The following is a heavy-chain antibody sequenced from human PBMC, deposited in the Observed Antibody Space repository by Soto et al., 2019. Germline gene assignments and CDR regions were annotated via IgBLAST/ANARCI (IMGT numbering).Heavy chain of an antibody. V-gene: IGHV1-24*01. J-gene: IGHJ3*02. D-gene: IGHD6-6*01. CDR3: AREAVKAARHEGAFDI. CDR2: FDPEDGET. Sequence: ASVKVSCKVSGYTLTELSMHWVRQAPGKGLEWMGGFDPEDGETIYAQKFQGRVTMTEDTSTDTAYMELSSLRSEDTAVYYCAREAVKAARHEGAFDIWGQGTMVTVSS. CDR1: GYTLTELS.